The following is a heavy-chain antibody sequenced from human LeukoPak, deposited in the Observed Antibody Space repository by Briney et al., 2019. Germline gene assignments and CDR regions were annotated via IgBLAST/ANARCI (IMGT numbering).Heavy chain of an antibody. CDR2: IKQDGSEK. J-gene: IGHJ4*02. V-gene: IGHV3-7*01. CDR1: EFTFSNYW. CDR3: ARVGRDYDFWSDPAFDY. Sequence: GGSLRLSCAASEFTFSNYWMTWVRQAPGKGLEWVANIKQDGSEKYYVDSVKGRFTISRDNAKKSVYLQMNSLRAEGTAVYYCARVGRDYDFWSDPAFDYWGQGTLVTVSS. D-gene: IGHD3-3*01.